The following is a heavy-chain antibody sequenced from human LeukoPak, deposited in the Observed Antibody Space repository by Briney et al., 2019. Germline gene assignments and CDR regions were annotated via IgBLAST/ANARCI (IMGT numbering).Heavy chain of an antibody. CDR1: GFTFSSYS. J-gene: IGHJ4*02. CDR2: IRTSPSVT. V-gene: IGHV3-48*01. CDR3: VRDHRWAFDY. Sequence: GGSLGLSCVASGFTFSSYSMNWVRQAPGKGLEWVSYIRTSPSVTNYADSVKGRFTVSRDNVENLVFLQMSSLRVEDTAVYYCVRDHRWAFDYWGQGTLVTVSS.